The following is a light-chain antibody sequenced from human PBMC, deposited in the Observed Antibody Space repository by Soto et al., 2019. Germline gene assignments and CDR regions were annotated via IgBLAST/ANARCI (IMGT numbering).Light chain of an antibody. J-gene: IGLJ1*01. CDR2: EVF. CDR3: SSYAGSNNFDV. Sequence: QSVLTQPPSASGSPGQSVTISCTGTSSDVGGYNYVSWYQQHPGKAPKLMIYEVFKRPSGVPDRFSGSKSGNTASLTASGLQAEDEADYYCSSYAGSNNFDVFGTGTKVTVL. V-gene: IGLV2-8*01. CDR1: SSDVGGYNY.